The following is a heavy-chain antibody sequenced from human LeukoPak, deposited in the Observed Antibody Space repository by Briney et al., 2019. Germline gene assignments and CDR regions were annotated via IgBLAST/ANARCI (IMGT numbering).Heavy chain of an antibody. CDR2: INHSGST. V-gene: IGHV4-34*01. Sequence: KTSGTLSLTCAVYGGSFSGYYWSWIRQPPGKGLEWIGEINHSGSTNYNPSLKSRVTISVDTSKNQFSLKLSSVTAADTAVYYCAREGPSPFDYWGQGTLVTVSS. CDR3: AREGPSPFDY. CDR1: GGSFSGYY. J-gene: IGHJ4*02.